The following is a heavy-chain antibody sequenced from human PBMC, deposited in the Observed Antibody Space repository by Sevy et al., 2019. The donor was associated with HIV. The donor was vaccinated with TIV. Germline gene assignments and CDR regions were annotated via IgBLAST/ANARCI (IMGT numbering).Heavy chain of an antibody. V-gene: IGHV3-30*02. CDR1: GFTFSNFG. D-gene: IGHD6-13*01. CDR2: IRYDGSDK. J-gene: IGHJ4*02. CDR3: AKDLAGPGRRYFDY. Sequence: GGSLRLSCTASGFTFSNFGMHWVLQVPGKGLEWVTFIRYDGSDKYYAASVKGRFTISRDDSKNTLYLQMDSLRAEDTAMYYCAKDLAGPGRRYFDYWGQGTLVTVSS.